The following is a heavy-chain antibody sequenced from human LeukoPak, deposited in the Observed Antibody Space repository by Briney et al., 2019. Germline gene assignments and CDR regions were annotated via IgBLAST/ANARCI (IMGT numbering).Heavy chain of an antibody. CDR2: VSRSGSTI. V-gene: IGHV3-48*04. J-gene: IGHJ6*03. D-gene: IGHD6-13*01. Sequence: PGGSLRLSCAASGFTFSSYSMNWIRQAPGKGLEWVSYVSRSGSTIYYADSVKGRFTISRDNAKNSLYLQMNSLRAEDTAVYYCARDKVQLATPDFYYYYYMDVWGKGTTVTVSS. CDR3: ARDKVQLATPDFYYYYYMDV. CDR1: GFTFSSYS.